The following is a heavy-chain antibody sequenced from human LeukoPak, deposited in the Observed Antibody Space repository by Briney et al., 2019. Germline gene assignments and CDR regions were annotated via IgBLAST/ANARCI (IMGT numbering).Heavy chain of an antibody. Sequence: PGGSLRLSCAASGFTFANYAMSWVRQGLGKGLEWVSTISGSGGSTYYADSVKGRFTISRDNSKNTLFLQMNSLRADDTAVYFCAKDQKSIAATGYDYWGQGTLVTVSS. V-gene: IGHV3-23*01. D-gene: IGHD6-13*01. CDR1: GFTFANYA. J-gene: IGHJ4*02. CDR2: ISGSGGST. CDR3: AKDQKSIAATGYDY.